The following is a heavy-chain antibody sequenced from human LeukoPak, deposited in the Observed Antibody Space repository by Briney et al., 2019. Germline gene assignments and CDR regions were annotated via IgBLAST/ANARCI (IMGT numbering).Heavy chain of an antibody. V-gene: IGHV4-4*07. J-gene: IGHJ6*03. CDR3: ARDLGYGYYFYYYLDV. CDR2: IHASGNT. CDR1: GGSISSYY. D-gene: IGHD5-18*01. Sequence: SETLSLTCTVSGGSISSYYWTWIRQPAGKGLEYLGRIHASGNTYYNPSLNSRVAISIDTSKNQFSLKVGSVAAADTAVYYCARDLGYGYYFYYYLDVWGKGTTVTVSS.